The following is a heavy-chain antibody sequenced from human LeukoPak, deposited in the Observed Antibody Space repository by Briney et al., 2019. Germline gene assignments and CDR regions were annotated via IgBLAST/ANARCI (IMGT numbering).Heavy chain of an antibody. CDR2: IYSSGST. V-gene: IGHV4-39*01. J-gene: IGHJ3*02. Sequence: PSETLSLACAVSGASISGSGYYWGWIRQPPGKGLEWIGNIYSSGSTYYNASLQSRVTISIDTSKNQFSLKLSSVTAADTAVYYCANPSPGLGNAFDIWGQGTMVTVSS. CDR1: GASISGSGYY. D-gene: IGHD7-27*01. CDR3: ANPSPGLGNAFDI.